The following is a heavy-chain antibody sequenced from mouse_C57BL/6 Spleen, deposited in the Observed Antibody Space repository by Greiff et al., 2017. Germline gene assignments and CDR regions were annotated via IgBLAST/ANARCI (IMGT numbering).Heavy chain of an antibody. CDR1: GYSFTDYN. V-gene: IGHV1-39*01. Sequence: LQESGPELVKPGASVKISCKASGYSFTDYNMNWVKQSNGKSLEWIGVINPNYGTTSYNQKFKGKATLTVDQSSSTAYMQLNSLTSEDSAVYYCAISYYYGSSYDFDYWGQGTTLTVSS. D-gene: IGHD1-1*01. CDR2: INPNYGTT. CDR3: AISYYYGSSYDFDY. J-gene: IGHJ2*01.